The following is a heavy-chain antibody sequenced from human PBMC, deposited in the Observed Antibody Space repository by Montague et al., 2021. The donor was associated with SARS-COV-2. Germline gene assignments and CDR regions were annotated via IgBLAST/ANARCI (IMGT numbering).Heavy chain of an antibody. Sequence: SXTLSLTCTVSGGSIISYYWGWIRQYPGKRLEWIGYIYSTGGNDYNPSLESRVTMSIDMSKNQFSLNLTSVTAADTAVYYCARRGGWPYFDFWSQGTLVTVSS. CDR1: GGSIISYY. V-gene: IGHV4-59*08. J-gene: IGHJ4*02. D-gene: IGHD6-19*01. CDR3: ARRGGWPYFDF. CDR2: IYSTGGN.